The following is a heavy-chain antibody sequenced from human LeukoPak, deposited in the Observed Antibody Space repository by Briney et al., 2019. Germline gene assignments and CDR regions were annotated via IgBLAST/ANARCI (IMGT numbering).Heavy chain of an antibody. V-gene: IGHV7-4-1*02. CDR3: ARDLTYYDFWSGQYYGMDV. CDR1: GGTFSSYA. J-gene: IGHJ6*02. CDR2: INTNTGNP. D-gene: IGHD3-3*01. Sequence: ASVKVSCKASGGTFSSYAISWVRQAPGQGLEWMGWINTNTGNPTYAQGFTGRFVFSLDTSVSTAYLQISSLKAEDTAVYYCARDLTYYDFWSGQYYGMDVWGQGTTVTVSS.